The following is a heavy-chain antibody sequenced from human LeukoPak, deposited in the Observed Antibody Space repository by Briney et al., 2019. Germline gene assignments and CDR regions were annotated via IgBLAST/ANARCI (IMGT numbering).Heavy chain of an antibody. CDR2: ISAYNGNT. J-gene: IGHJ4*02. CDR1: GYTFTIYG. V-gene: IGHV1-18*01. Sequence: ASVKVSCKASGYTFTIYGLSWVRQAPGQGLEWMGWISAYNGNTNYAQQLQRRVTMTTDTSTSTAYMELRSLRSDDTAVYYCARGGDYYGSHYYFDYWGQGTLVTVSS. CDR3: ARGGDYYGSHYYFDY. D-gene: IGHD3-10*01.